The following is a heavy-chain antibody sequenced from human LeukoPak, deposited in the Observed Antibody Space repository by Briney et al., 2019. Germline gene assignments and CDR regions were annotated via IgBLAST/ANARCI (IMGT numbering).Heavy chain of an antibody. CDR1: GGSISSYY. D-gene: IGHD2-2*01. V-gene: IGHV4-59*12. CDR3: ARDDVPAYYGMDV. Sequence: SETLSLTCTVSGGSISSYYWSWIRQPPGKGLEWIGYIYYSGSTNYNPSLKSRVTMSVDTSKNQFSLKLSSVTAADTAVYYCARDDVPAYYGMDVWGQGTTVTVSS. J-gene: IGHJ6*02. CDR2: IYYSGST.